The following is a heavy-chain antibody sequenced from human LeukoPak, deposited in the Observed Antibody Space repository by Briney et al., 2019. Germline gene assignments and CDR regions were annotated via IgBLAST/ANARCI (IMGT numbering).Heavy chain of an antibody. CDR2: IRYDGSNK. Sequence: GGSLRLSCAASGFTFSSYGMHWVRQAPGKGLEWVAFIRYDGSNKYYADSVKGRFTISRDNSKNTLYLQMNSLRAEDTAVYYCARDQTYNYYGSGSYYGVPDYWGQGTLVTVSS. J-gene: IGHJ4*02. D-gene: IGHD3-10*01. CDR3: ARDQTYNYYGSGSYYGVPDY. CDR1: GFTFSSYG. V-gene: IGHV3-30*02.